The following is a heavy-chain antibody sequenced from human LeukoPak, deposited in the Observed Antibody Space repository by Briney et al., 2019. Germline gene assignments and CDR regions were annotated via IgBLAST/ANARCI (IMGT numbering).Heavy chain of an antibody. CDR2: ISYDGDYQ. V-gene: IGHV3-30-3*01. J-gene: IGHJ4*02. Sequence: GGSLRLSCAASGFTFSSHAMHWVRQAPGEGLKWVALISYDGDYQDYADSVKGRFTISRDNSKNTLYLQMNSLRSEDTAVYYCAWELTKRYDSWGQGTLVTVSS. CDR1: GFTFSSHA. CDR3: AWELTKRYDS. D-gene: IGHD5-24*01.